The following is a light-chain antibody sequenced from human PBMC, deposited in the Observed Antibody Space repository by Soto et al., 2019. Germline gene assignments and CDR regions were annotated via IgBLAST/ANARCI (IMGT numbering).Light chain of an antibody. CDR1: QSVISSY. CDR2: GTS. J-gene: IGKJ2*01. Sequence: EIVLSQSPGTLSLSPGETATLSCRSSQSVISSYLAWYQQKPGQPPRLLIFGTSIRATGIPDRISGSGSGTDSSITISRLEPEDFAVYYCQQYGNSVLFTFGQGTKLEIK. CDR3: QQYGNSVLFT. V-gene: IGKV3-20*01.